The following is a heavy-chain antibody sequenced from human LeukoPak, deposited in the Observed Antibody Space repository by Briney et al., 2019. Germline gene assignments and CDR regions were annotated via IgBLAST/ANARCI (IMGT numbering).Heavy chain of an antibody. V-gene: IGHV1-24*01. CDR3: ARDRSHYDFWSGQYYYYYMDV. CDR2: FDPEDGET. D-gene: IGHD3-3*01. Sequence: ASVKVSCKVSGYTLTELSMHWVRQAPGKGLEWMGGFDPEDGETIYAQKFQGRVTMTEDTSTDTAYMELRSLRSDDTAVYYCARDRSHYDFWSGQYYYYYMDVWGKGTTVTVSS. CDR1: GYTLTELS. J-gene: IGHJ6*03.